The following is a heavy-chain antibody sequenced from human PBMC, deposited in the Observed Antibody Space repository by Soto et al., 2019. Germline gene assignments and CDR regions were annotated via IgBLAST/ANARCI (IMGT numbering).Heavy chain of an antibody. CDR1: GFTFSSYG. CDR2: ISGGGGST. CDR3: ANRNDYGSGSYFPFDN. J-gene: IGHJ4*02. D-gene: IGHD3-10*01. Sequence: GGSLRLSCAASGFTFSSYGMSWVRQAPGKGLEWVSSISGGGGSTYYADSVKGRFTISRDNSKNTLYLQVSSLRAEDTAVYYCANRNDYGSGSYFPFDNWGQGTLVTVSS. V-gene: IGHV3-23*01.